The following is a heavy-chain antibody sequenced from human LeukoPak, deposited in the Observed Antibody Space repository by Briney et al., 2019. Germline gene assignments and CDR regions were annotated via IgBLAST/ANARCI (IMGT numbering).Heavy chain of an antibody. CDR3: ARDRRYSSSSTRFDP. CDR1: GYTFTTYD. J-gene: IGHJ5*02. CDR2: ISAYNGNT. Sequence: GASVKVSCKASGYTFTTYDINWVRQAPGQGLEWMGWISAYNGNTNYAQKLQGRVTMTTDTSTSTAYMELRSLRSDDTAVYYCARDRRYSSSSTRFDPWGQGTLVTVSS. V-gene: IGHV1-18*01. D-gene: IGHD6-6*01.